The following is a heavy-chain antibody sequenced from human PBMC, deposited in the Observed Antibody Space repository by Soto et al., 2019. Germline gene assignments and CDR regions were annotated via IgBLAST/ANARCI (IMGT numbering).Heavy chain of an antibody. CDR3: ARWDGIFGAGGVD. Sequence: QDQLVQSGTEVRKPGASVKVSCKASGYIFTHFGIGCVRHAPGQGLEWMGWIDVDNQKANYAEDFRGRVSMTKDTSTSTAYMDLRSLTSDDTGVYYCARWDGIFGAGGVDWGQGTLVTVSS. CDR2: IDVDNQKA. J-gene: IGHJ4*02. D-gene: IGHD3-16*01. V-gene: IGHV1-18*01. CDR1: GYIFTHFG.